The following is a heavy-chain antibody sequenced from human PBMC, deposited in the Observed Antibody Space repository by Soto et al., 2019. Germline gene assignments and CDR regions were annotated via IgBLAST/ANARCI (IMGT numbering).Heavy chain of an antibody. CDR3: AKERTLYYYYGMDV. J-gene: IGHJ6*02. D-gene: IGHD1-7*01. Sequence: PGGSLRLSCAASGLTFSSYGMHWVRQAPGKGPEWVAVVSYDGSNQYYADSVKGRFTISRDISKNTLYLQMNSLRAEDSAVYYCAKERTLYYYYGMDVWGQGTTVTVSS. CDR2: VSYDGSNQ. CDR1: GLTFSSYG. V-gene: IGHV3-30*18.